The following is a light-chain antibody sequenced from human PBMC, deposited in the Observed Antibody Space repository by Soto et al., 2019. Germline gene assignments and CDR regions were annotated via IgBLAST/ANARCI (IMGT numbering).Light chain of an antibody. CDR1: QSITTY. V-gene: IGKV1-39*01. CDR2: AAS. J-gene: IGKJ1*01. CDR3: QQSYKTPWT. Sequence: DIQMTQSPSSLSASVGDRVTITCRASQSITTYLNWYQQKPGKAPKLLIYAASSLQSGVLSRFSGSGSGTDFTLTISSLQPEDFATYYCQQSYKTPWTFGQGTKVEIK.